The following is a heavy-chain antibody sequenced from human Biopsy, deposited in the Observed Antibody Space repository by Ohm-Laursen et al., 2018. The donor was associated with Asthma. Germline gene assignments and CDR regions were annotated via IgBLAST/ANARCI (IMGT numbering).Heavy chain of an antibody. J-gene: IGHJ4*02. CDR2: IYYIGST. Sequence: SQTLSLTCTVSGGSISSGAYYWRWVRQPPGKGLEWIGYIYYIGSTYYNPSLKSRVAISLNTSKNQFTLNLRSVNAADTAVYFCARRGGVRRYFDYWGQGTLVTVSS. CDR3: ARRGGVRRYFDY. V-gene: IGHV4-30-4*01. D-gene: IGHD3-16*01. CDR1: GGSISSGAYY.